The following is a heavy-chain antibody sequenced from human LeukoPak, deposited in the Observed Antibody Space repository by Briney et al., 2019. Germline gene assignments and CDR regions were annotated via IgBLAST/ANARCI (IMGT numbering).Heavy chain of an antibody. Sequence: ASVKVSCKASGYTFTGYYMHWVRQAPGQGLEWMGWINTNTGNPTYAQGFTGRFVLSLDTSADTAYLQISSLKTEDTAVYYCAREQTGYGSSFFWYFDLWGRGTLVTVSS. CDR3: AREQTGYGSSFFWYFDL. CDR2: INTNTGNP. D-gene: IGHD6-13*01. J-gene: IGHJ2*01. CDR1: GYTFTGYY. V-gene: IGHV7-4-1*02.